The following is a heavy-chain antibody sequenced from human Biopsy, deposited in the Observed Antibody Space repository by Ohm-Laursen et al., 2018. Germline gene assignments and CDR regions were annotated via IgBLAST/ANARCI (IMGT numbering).Heavy chain of an antibody. CDR3: ARRGSGGRSFDH. Sequence: SQTLSLTCPVSGGSISSFYWTWIRQPPGQGPEWIGDISDSGSTNYKPSLKSRVIISVDTSKNKFSLNLSYVTAADPAVYYFARRGSGGRSFDHWGQGTLVTVPS. CDR1: GGSISSFY. D-gene: IGHD2-15*01. J-gene: IGHJ4*02. V-gene: IGHV4-59*08. CDR2: ISDSGST.